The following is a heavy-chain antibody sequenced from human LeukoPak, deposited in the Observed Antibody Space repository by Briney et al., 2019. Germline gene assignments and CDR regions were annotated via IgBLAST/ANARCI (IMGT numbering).Heavy chain of an antibody. D-gene: IGHD4-23*01. CDR3: ARIAVVTQGDAFDL. V-gene: IGHV4-61*10. Sequence: SETLSLTCTVSGGSISSGSYYWSWIRQPAGKGLEWIGYIYYSGSTNYNSSLKSRVTISVETSKNQFSLKLSSVTAADTAVYYCARIAVVTQGDAFDLWGRGTLVTVSS. CDR1: GGSISSGSYY. J-gene: IGHJ3*01. CDR2: IYYSGST.